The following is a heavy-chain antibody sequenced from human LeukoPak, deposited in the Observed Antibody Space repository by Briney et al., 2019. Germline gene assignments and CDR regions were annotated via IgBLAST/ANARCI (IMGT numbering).Heavy chain of an antibody. V-gene: IGHV1-8*02. J-gene: IGHJ3*02. CDR2: MNPNSGNT. CDR1: GYTFTGYY. Sequence: ASVKVSCKASGYTFTGYYIHWVRQAPGQGLEWMGWMNPNSGNTGYAQKFQGRVTMTRNTSIGTAYMELSSLRSEDTAVYYCARGLATVTTRAFDIWGQGTMVTVSS. CDR3: ARGLATVTTRAFDI. D-gene: IGHD4-17*01.